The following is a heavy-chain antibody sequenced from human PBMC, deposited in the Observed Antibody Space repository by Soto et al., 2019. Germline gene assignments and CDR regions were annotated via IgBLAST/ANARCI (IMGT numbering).Heavy chain of an antibody. J-gene: IGHJ4*02. V-gene: IGHV4-39*01. CDR1: GGSISSSSYY. CDR3: ARHVPGYSCGWQFDY. CDR2: IYYSGST. Sequence: QLQLQESGPGLVKPSETLSLTCTVSGGSISSSSYYWGWIRQPPGKGLEWIGSIYYSGSTYYNPSRKRRVTLSVDTSKHQFSLEVSSVIAADTAVYYCARHVPGYSCGWQFDYWGQGILVTVSS. D-gene: IGHD6-19*01.